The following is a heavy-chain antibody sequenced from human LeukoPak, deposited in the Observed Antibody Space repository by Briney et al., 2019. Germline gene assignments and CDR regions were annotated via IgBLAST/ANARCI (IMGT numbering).Heavy chain of an antibody. J-gene: IGHJ4*02. Sequence: PSGTLSLTCAVSGDSMSSNNWWTWVRQPPGKGLEWIGEIYHSGTTNYNPSVKSRVTISVDKSKNQFSLKLSSVTAADTAVYYCARDKSPGDYWGQGTLVIVSS. CDR3: ARDKSPGDY. CDR1: GDSMSSNNW. CDR2: IYHSGTT. V-gene: IGHV4-4*02.